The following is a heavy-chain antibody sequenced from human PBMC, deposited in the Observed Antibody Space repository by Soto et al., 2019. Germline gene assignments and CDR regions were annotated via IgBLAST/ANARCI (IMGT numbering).Heavy chain of an antibody. CDR1: GYTFTSYA. CDR2: INAGNGNT. J-gene: IGHJ6*03. CDR3: ARDYQQLVPGDYMDV. V-gene: IGHV1-3*01. D-gene: IGHD6-13*01. Sequence: ASVKVSCKASGYTFTSYAMHWVRQAPGQRLEWMGWINAGNGNTKYSQKFQGRVTITRDTSASTAYMELSSLRSEDTAVYYCARDYQQLVPGDYMDVWGKGTTVTVSS.